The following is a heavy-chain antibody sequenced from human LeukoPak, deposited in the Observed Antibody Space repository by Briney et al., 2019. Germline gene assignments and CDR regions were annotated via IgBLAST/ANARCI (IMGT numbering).Heavy chain of an antibody. Sequence: GGSLRLSCAASGFTFSSYEMNWVRQAPGKGLEWVSYISSSGSTIYYADSVKGRFTISRDNAKNSLYLQMNSLRAEDTAVYYCAREGSIVPHQDLDCWGQGTLVTVSS. D-gene: IGHD2-8*01. CDR1: GFTFSSYE. CDR3: AREGSIVPHQDLDC. J-gene: IGHJ4*02. CDR2: ISSSGSTI. V-gene: IGHV3-48*03.